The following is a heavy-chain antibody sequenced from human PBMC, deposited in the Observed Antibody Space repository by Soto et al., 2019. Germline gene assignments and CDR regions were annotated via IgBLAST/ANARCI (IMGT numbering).Heavy chain of an antibody. V-gene: IGHV3-30-3*01. CDR2: ISYDGTNK. CDR3: ARDPKTSGGQHWAFNYFDS. Sequence: QVQLVESGGGVVQPGRSLRLSCAASGFSFSISPMHWVRQAPGKGPAWVALISYDGTNKFYADSVKGRFTISRDNSKSTRYLQVDSLRPEDAAVYYCARDPKTSGGQHWAFNYFDSWGQGTLVTVSS. J-gene: IGHJ4*02. CDR1: GFSFSISP. D-gene: IGHD7-27*01.